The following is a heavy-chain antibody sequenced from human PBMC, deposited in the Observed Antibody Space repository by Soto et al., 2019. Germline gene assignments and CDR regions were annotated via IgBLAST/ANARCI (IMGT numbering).Heavy chain of an antibody. Sequence: TPSLTITFSRGSISIRDYYCTIIRSPPEKTLLWIGYIYYSGSTYYNPSLKSRVTISVDTSKNQFSLKLSSVTAADTAVYYCARQASGYYYGWFDPWGQGTLVTVSS. D-gene: IGHD3-22*01. V-gene: IGHV4-30-4*01. CDR3: ARQASGYYYGWFDP. J-gene: IGHJ5*02. CDR1: RGSISIRDYY. CDR2: IYYSGST.